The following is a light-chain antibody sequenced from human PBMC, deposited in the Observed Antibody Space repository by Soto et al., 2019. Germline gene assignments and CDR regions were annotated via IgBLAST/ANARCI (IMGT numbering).Light chain of an antibody. CDR2: SAS. CDR3: QQYGSSPT. J-gene: IGKJ1*01. CDR1: QTVSANS. V-gene: IGKV3-20*01. Sequence: EIVLTQSPGTLSLSPGERATLSCRASQTVSANSLAWYQRKPGQAPRLLIYSASSRATGIPDRFSGSGSGTDFTLTISRLEPEDFAVYFCQQYGSSPTFGQGSKVEIK.